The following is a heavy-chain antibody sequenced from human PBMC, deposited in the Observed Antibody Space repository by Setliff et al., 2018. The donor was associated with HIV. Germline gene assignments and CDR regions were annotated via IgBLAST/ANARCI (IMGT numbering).Heavy chain of an antibody. Sequence: PSETLSLTCAVSGDSMSGYYWSWIRQSPGKKLEWIGYIHTSGSTNYNPSLKSRVTISLDTSNDRFSLRLSSVTAADTAVYFCTRDDPPGYCSSTTCPYLFDYWGQGTLVTVSS. D-gene: IGHD2-2*01. CDR1: GDSMSGYY. J-gene: IGHJ4*02. CDR2: IHTSGST. V-gene: IGHV4-4*08. CDR3: TRDDPPGYCSSTTCPYLFDY.